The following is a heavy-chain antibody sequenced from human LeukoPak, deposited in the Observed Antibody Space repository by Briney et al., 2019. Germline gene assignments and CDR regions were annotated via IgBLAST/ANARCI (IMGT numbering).Heavy chain of an antibody. CDR3: ARVGDSDAFDI. V-gene: IGHV3-64*02. CDR1: GFTFSDYS. CDR2: ISRNGGNT. J-gene: IGHJ3*02. Sequence: PGGSLRLSCAASGFTFSDYSMHWVCQAPGKGLEYVSAISRNGGNTYYADSVKGRFTISRDNSKNTLYLQMGSLRTEDMAVFYCARVGDSDAFDIWGQGTMVTVSS.